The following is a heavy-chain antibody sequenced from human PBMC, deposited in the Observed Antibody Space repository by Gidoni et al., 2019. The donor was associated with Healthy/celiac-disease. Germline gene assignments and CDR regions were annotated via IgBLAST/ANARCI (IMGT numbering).Heavy chain of an antibody. CDR1: VFTFRSHA. J-gene: IGHJ6*02. Sequence: EVQLLESGGGLVPTGGSLRLSGAARVFTFRSHAMSWVRQAPGNGMEWGSCISGSGGSTYYADSVKGRFTISRDNSKNTLYLQMNSLRAEDTAVYYCAKLGASSRAARRRDYYYGMDVWGQGTTVTVSS. CDR3: AKLGASSRAARRRDYYYGMDV. V-gene: IGHV3-23*01. CDR2: ISGSGGST. D-gene: IGHD6-6*01.